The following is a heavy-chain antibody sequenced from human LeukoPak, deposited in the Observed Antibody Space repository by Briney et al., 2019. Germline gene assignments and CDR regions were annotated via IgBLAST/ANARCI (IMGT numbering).Heavy chain of an antibody. D-gene: IGHD3-9*01. V-gene: IGHV1-69*13. J-gene: IGHJ3*01. Sequence: GASVKVSCKASGYTFTGYYMHWVRQAPGQGLEWMGRIIPIFGTPDYAQKFQGRVTITADESTSTAYMELSRLRFEDTAVYYCARQGYTNNLGGYFGDKDDGFDLWGQGTMVTVSS. CDR2: IIPIFGTP. CDR1: GYTFTGYY. CDR3: ARQGYTNNLGGYFGDKDDGFDL.